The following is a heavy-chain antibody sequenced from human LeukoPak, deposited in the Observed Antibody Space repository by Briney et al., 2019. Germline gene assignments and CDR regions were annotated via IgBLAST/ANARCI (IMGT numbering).Heavy chain of an antibody. J-gene: IGHJ4*02. Sequence: GGSLRLSCAASGFTFSSYAMSRVRQAPGKGLEWVSAISGSGGSTYYADSVKGRFTISRDNSKNTLYLQMNSLRAEDTAVYYCAKEGVRYYYGSGSYFYFDYWGQGTLVTVSS. CDR1: GFTFSSYA. D-gene: IGHD3-10*01. CDR3: AKEGVRYYYGSGSYFYFDY. CDR2: ISGSGGST. V-gene: IGHV3-23*01.